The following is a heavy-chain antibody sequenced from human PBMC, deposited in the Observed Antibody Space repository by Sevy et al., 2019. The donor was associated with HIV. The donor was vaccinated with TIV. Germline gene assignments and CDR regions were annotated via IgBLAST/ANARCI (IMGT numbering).Heavy chain of an antibody. Sequence: ASVKVSCKVSGYTLTDLSMHWVRQAPGKGLEWMGGFDPENGKTIYPQKLQGRLTMTEDTSTDTAYMELNNLRSDDTAVYYCATDLWFYYGDFRGFWGQRTLVTDSS. D-gene: IGHD4-17*01. CDR2: FDPENGKT. J-gene: IGHJ4*02. V-gene: IGHV1-24*01. CDR3: ATDLWFYYGDFRGF. CDR1: GYTLTDLS.